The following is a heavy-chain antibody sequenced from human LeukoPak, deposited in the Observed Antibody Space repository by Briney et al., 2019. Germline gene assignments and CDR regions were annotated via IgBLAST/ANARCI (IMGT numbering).Heavy chain of an antibody. CDR1: GYSISSGYY. V-gene: IGHV4-38-2*01. CDR2: IYHSGST. Sequence: SETLSLTXAVSGYSISSGYYWGWIRQPPGKGLEWIGSIYHSGSTYYNPSLKSRVTISVDTSKNQFSLKLSSVTAADTAVYYCARADDFWSGYSRDDAFDIWGQGTMVTVSS. D-gene: IGHD3-3*01. CDR3: ARADDFWSGYSRDDAFDI. J-gene: IGHJ3*02.